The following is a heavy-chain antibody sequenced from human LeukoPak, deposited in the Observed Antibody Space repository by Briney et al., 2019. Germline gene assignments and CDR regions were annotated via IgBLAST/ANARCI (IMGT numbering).Heavy chain of an antibody. CDR3: ARGLSTTSDYFDY. J-gene: IGHJ4*02. Sequence: SVKVSCKASGGTFSSYAISWVRQAPGQGLEWMGGIIPIVGTANYAQKFQGRVTITADESTSTAYMELSSLRSEDTAVYYCARGLSTTSDYFDYWGQGTLVTVSS. CDR2: IIPIVGTA. D-gene: IGHD1-1*01. V-gene: IGHV1-69*13. CDR1: GGTFSSYA.